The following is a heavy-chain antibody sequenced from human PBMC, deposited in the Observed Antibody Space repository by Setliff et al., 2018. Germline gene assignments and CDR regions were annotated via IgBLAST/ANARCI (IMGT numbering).Heavy chain of an antibody. CDR2: IFQSGNT. CDR3: ATLLANYGSGMDV. J-gene: IGHJ6*02. V-gene: IGHV4-39*07. D-gene: IGHD3-10*01. CDR1: DASIGGSGYY. Sequence: ASETLSLTCTVSDASIGGSGYYWGWIRQPPGRGLEWIGSIFQSGNTYYNPSLKSRVTISVDTSKNQFSLKVNSVTAADTAVYYCATLLANYGSGMDVWGQGTTVTVSS.